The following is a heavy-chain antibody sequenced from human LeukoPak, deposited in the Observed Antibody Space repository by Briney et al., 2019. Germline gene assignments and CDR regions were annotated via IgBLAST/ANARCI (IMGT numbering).Heavy chain of an antibody. CDR1: GYTFTGYY. CDR3: ARGEQDYDYVWGSYRPDLFDY. J-gene: IGHJ4*02. CDR2: INPNSGGT. Sequence: ASVKVSCKASGYTFTGYYMHWVRQAPGQGLEWMGWINPNSGGTNYAQKFQGRVTMTRDTSISTAYMELSRLRSDDTAVYYCARGEQDYDYVWGSYRPDLFDYWGQGTLVTVSS. V-gene: IGHV1-2*02. D-gene: IGHD3-16*02.